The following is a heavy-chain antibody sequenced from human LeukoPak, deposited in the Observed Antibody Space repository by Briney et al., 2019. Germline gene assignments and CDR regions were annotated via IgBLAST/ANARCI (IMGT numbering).Heavy chain of an antibody. D-gene: IGHD6-19*01. J-gene: IGHJ4*02. CDR1: GFTFSSYA. CDR2: ISGSGGST. CDR3: ARGAFYSSGWYENY. Sequence: PGGSLRLSCAASGFTFSSYAMSWVRQAPGKGLEWVSAISGSGGSTYYADSVKGRFTISRDNAKNSLYLQMNSLRAEDTALYYCARGAFYSSGWYENYWGQGALVTVSS. V-gene: IGHV3-23*01.